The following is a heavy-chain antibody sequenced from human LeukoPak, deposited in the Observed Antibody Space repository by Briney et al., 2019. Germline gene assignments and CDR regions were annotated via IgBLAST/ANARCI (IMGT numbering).Heavy chain of an antibody. V-gene: IGHV3-23*01. CDR2: ISGSGGST. Sequence: GGSLRRSCAASGFTFSSYAMSWVRQAPGKGLEWVAAISGSGGSTYYADSVKGRFTISRDNSKNTLYPQMNSLRAEDTAVYYCAKTSGYSYGWFDPWGQGTLVTVSS. CDR1: GFTFSSYA. J-gene: IGHJ5*02. CDR3: AKTSGYSYGWFDP. D-gene: IGHD5-18*01.